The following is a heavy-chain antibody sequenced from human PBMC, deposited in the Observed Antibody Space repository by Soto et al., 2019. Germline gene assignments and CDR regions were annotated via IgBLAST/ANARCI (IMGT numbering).Heavy chain of an antibody. D-gene: IGHD3-3*01. CDR3: ARVFTIFGLFHSGRGYYFDY. Sequence: QVQLQESGPGLVKPSQTLSLTCTVSGGSISSGGYYWSWIRQHQGKGLEWFGYIYYSGSTYYNPSLERRVTRSVETSTTQFSLKLSAVTAADTVVYYCARVFTIFGLFHSGRGYYFDYWGQGTLVTVSS. CDR1: GGSISSGGYY. CDR2: IYYSGST. J-gene: IGHJ4*02. V-gene: IGHV4-31*03.